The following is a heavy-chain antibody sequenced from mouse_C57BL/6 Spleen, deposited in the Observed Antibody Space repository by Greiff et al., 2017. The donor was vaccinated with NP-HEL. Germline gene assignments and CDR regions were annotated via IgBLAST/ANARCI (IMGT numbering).Heavy chain of an antibody. D-gene: IGHD1-1*01. CDR3: ASPGSSLYYYAMDY. J-gene: IGHJ4*01. V-gene: IGHV5-17*01. Sequence: EVKLMESGGGLVKPGGSLKLSCAASGFTFSDYGMHWVRQAPEKGLEWVAYISSGSSTIYYADTVKGRFTISRDNAKNTLFLQMTSLRSEDTAMYYCASPGSSLYYYAMDYWGQGTSVTVSS. CDR1: GFTFSDYG. CDR2: ISSGSSTI.